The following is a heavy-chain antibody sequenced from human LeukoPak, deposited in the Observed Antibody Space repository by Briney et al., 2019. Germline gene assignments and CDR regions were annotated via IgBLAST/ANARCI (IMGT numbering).Heavy chain of an antibody. CDR3: TSTLGY. Sequence: PGGSLRLSCAVSGFTFSSHWMHWVRQAPGKGLVWVSRLNSDGSSASYADSVKGRFTISRDDSKNTLYLQMNSLKTDDTAVYYCTSTLGYWGQGTLVTVSS. CDR1: GFTFSSHW. CDR2: LNSDGSSA. J-gene: IGHJ4*02. D-gene: IGHD3-16*01. V-gene: IGHV3-74*01.